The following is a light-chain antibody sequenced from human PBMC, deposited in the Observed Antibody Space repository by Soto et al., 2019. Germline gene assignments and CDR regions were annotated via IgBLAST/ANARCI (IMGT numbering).Light chain of an antibody. CDR1: SSDVGRYNY. CDR3: SSFTTTSTQV. J-gene: IGLJ1*01. Sequence: QSALTQPASVSGSPGQPISISCTGTSSDVGRYNYISWYQQHPGKAPKLIIYEVTNRPSGVSYRFSGSKSGNTASLTISGLQAEDEATFYCSSFTTTSTQVFGTGTKVTVL. CDR2: EVT. V-gene: IGLV2-14*01.